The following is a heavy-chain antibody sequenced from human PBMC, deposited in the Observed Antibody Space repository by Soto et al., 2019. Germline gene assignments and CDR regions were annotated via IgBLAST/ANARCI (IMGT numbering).Heavy chain of an antibody. J-gene: IGHJ3*02. Sequence: GSLRLSCAASGFICSSYDMSWVRQAPGKGLEWVSTILVDGRTFYVDSVKGRFTISRDSSQNTVYLQMNSLIAGDTALYYCAKATATGGGAFDICGQGTMVTVSS. CDR3: AKATATGGGAFDI. V-gene: IGHV3-23*01. CDR2: ILVDGRT. D-gene: IGHD2-8*02. CDR1: GFICSSYD.